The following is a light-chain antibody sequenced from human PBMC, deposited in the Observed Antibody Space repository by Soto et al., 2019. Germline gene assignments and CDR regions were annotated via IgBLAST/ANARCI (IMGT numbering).Light chain of an antibody. CDR3: QHFNGYPWT. J-gene: IGKJ1*01. CDR1: QDLNNW. V-gene: IGKV1-5*03. CDR2: KAS. Sequence: DIQITQSPSTLSASVGDRVTITCRASQDLNNWLAWFQQKPGKAPTLLIYKASGLESGVPSRFSGSGSGTEFTLTINGLQPDDFSTYYCQHFNGYPWTFGQGTKVEIK.